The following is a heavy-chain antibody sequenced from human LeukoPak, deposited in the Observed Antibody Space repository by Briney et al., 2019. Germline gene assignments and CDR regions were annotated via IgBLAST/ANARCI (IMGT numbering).Heavy chain of an antibody. D-gene: IGHD3-10*01. CDR2: INPNGGDI. CDR3: ARGAPLLLWFGESTIKRDYNWFDP. Sequence: ASVKLSCKASGYTFTSYDMHWVRQPPGQGLEWVGWINPNGGDINYAQKFQGRVTMTRDTSISTAYMELSRLRSDDTAVYYCARGAPLLLWFGESTIKRDYNWFDPWGQGTLVTVSS. CDR1: GYTFTSYD. J-gene: IGHJ5*02. V-gene: IGHV1-2*02.